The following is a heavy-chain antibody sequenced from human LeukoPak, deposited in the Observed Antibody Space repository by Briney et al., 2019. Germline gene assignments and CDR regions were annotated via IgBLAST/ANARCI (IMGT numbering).Heavy chain of an antibody. J-gene: IGHJ4*02. CDR1: GFTFSNVW. CDR3: VTDLVIKGYFDY. D-gene: IGHD2-21*01. Sequence: PGGSLRLSCAASGFTFSNVWMSWVRQVPGKGLEWVGRIRRKIDGETTDHAAPVKGRFTILRDDSKNTLYLQMNSLKTEDTAVYYCVTDLVIKGYFDYWGQGALVTVSS. CDR2: IRRKIDGETT. V-gene: IGHV3-15*01.